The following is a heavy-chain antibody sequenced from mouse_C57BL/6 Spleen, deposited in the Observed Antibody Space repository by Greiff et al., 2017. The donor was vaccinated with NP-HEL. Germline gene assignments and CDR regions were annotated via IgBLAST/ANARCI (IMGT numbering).Heavy chain of an antibody. D-gene: IGHD3-2*02. CDR1: GYTFTDYN. J-gene: IGHJ4*01. Sequence: EVKLQQSGPELVKPGASVKIPCKASGYTFTDYNMDWVKQSHGKSLEWIGDINPNNGGTIYNQKFKGKATLTVDKSSSTAYMELRSLTSEDTAVYYCARQLRLRDYAMDYWGQGTSVTVSS. CDR2: INPNNGGT. CDR3: ARQLRLRDYAMDY. V-gene: IGHV1-18*01.